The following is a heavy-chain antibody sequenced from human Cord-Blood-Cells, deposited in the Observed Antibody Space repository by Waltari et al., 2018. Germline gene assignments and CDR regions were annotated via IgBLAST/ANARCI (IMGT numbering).Heavy chain of an antibody. CDR2: IYHSGST. CDR1: GGSISSGGYY. J-gene: IGHJ2*01. V-gene: IGHV4-30-2*01. D-gene: IGHD6-19*01. Sequence: QLQLQESGSGLVKPSQTLSLTCAVSGGSISSGGYYWSWIRQPPGKGLECIGYIYHSGSTYNHPSLKSRVTISVDRAKNQFSLKLSSVTAADTAVYYCARASYMAGEKNWYFDLWGRGTLVTVSS. CDR3: ARASYMAGEKNWYFDL.